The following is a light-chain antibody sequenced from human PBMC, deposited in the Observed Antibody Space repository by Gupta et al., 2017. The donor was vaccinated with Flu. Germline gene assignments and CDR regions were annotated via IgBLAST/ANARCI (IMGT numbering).Light chain of an antibody. CDR2: NES. V-gene: IGLV7-43*01. Sequence: QTLVPQEPYLTVPPIWTVTLTCASSTGAVTSGSYPNWSQQKPGQAPRALIYNESNKPSWTPARFSGSLLGGKAALTLSGVQPEDEADYYCLLYYGGIWVFGGGTKLTVL. CDR3: LLYYGGIWV. CDR1: TGAVTSGSY. J-gene: IGLJ3*02.